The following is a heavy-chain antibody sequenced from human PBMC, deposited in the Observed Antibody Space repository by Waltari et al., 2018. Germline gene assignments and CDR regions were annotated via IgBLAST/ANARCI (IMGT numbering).Heavy chain of an antibody. CDR3: ARSYSSSWYPYYWYFDL. D-gene: IGHD6-13*01. Sequence: QVQLVESGGGVVQPGRSLRLSCAASGFTFSSQGMPWVRQAPGKGLEWVAVIWHDGSNKYYADSEKGRFTISRDTSKNTLYLQMNSLRAEDTAVYYCARSYSSSWYPYYWYFDLWGRGALVTVSS. CDR2: IWHDGSNK. J-gene: IGHJ2*01. V-gene: IGHV3-33*01. CDR1: GFTFSSQG.